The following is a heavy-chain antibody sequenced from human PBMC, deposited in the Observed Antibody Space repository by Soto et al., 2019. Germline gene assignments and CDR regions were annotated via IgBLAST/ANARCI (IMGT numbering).Heavy chain of an antibody. Sequence: PGESLKISCKGSGYSFTNYWIGWVRQMPGKGLEWMGTIYLGDSDTRYSTSFQGRVTISADKSISAAYLQWGSLKASDTAMYYCARANVWNADFFAINSFDPWGQGTLVTVSS. CDR2: IYLGDSDT. J-gene: IGHJ5*02. V-gene: IGHV5-51*01. D-gene: IGHD1-1*01. CDR1: GYSFTNYW. CDR3: ARANVWNADFFAINSFDP.